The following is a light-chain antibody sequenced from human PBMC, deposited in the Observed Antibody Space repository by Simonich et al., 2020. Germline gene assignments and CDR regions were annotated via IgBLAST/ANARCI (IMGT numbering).Light chain of an antibody. CDR2: DVS. V-gene: IGLV2-14*03. Sequence: QSALTQPASVSGSPGQSITISCTGTSSDGGGYNYVSLYQQHPGKAPKLMIYDVSTRPSGVSSRFSGSKSGNTASLTISGLQAEDEADYYCSSYTSSSTWVFGGGTKLTVL. CDR3: SSYTSSSTWV. J-gene: IGLJ3*02. CDR1: SSDGGGYNY.